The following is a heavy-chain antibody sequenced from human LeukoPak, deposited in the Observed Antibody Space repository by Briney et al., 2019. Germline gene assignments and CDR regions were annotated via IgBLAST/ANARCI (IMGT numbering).Heavy chain of an antibody. CDR1: GFTFSDYA. J-gene: IGHJ3*02. CDR3: AKLTGGPNAQYGFDT. Sequence: GVTLRLSCAASGFTFSDYAMTWVRQAPGKGLEWVSAIGSTGYITYSADSVKGRFNISRGNSKNTLYLQVNVLRADDTAVYFCAKLTGGPNAQYGFDTWGRGTMVTV. CDR2: IGSTGYIT. V-gene: IGHV3-23*01. D-gene: IGHD2-15*01.